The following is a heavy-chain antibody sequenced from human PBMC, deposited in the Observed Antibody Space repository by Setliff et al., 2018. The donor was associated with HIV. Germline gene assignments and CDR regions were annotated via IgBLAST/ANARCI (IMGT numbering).Heavy chain of an antibody. D-gene: IGHD1-26*01. CDR1: GGSFTAYY. Sequence: SETLSLTCAVYGGSFTAYYWGWIRQPPGKGLEWIGSIYYSGSGYYNPSLKSRVTISVDTSKNQFSLKLSSLTAADTAVYYCARHYNVNYYVRKDFDYWGQGILVTVSS. CDR2: IYYSGSG. V-gene: IGHV4-39*01. J-gene: IGHJ4*02. CDR3: ARHYNVNYYVRKDFDY.